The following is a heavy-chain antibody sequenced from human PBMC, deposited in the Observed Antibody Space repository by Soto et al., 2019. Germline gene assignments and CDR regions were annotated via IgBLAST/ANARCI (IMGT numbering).Heavy chain of an antibody. CDR1: GFSLSDSV. CDR3: TGSLSFAFDI. Sequence: EVQLVESGGGLVQPGGPLKLSCAASGFSLSDSVMHWVRQVSGKGLEWVGRITSTADTYATAYTASVKGRFTVSRDDSKNTAYLQMNSLKTEDTAVYYCTGSLSFAFDIWGQGTMVHVSS. CDR2: ITSTADTYAT. V-gene: IGHV3-73*01. J-gene: IGHJ3*02.